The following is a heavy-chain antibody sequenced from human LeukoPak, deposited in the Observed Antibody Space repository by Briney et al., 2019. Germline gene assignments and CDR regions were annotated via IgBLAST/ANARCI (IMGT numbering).Heavy chain of an antibody. D-gene: IGHD3-22*01. V-gene: IGHV1-8*03. J-gene: IGHJ4*02. Sequence: ASVKASCKASGYTFTSYDINWVRQATGQGLEWMGWMNPNSGNTGYAQKFQGRVTINRNTSISTAYMELSSLRSEDTAVYYCARGRGYDSSGYYSSHLYDYWGQGTLVTVSS. CDR2: MNPNSGNT. CDR3: ARGRGYDSSGYYSSHLYDY. CDR1: GYTFTSYD.